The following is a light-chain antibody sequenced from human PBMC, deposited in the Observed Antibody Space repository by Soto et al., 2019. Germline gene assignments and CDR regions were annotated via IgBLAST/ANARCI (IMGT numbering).Light chain of an antibody. CDR3: QQTYSTPRT. CDR1: QNINNY. CDR2: EAS. Sequence: DIQMTQSPSSLSASVGDRVTITCQASQNINNYLNWYQQKPGRAPNLLIYEASSLQSGVPSGFSGTGSGTDFTLTISSLQPEDFATYYCQQTYSTPRTFGQGTKVDIK. V-gene: IGKV1-39*01. J-gene: IGKJ1*01.